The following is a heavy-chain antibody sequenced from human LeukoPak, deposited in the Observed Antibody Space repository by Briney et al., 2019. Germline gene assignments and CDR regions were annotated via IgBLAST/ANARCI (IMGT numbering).Heavy chain of an antibody. CDR2: IYYSGST. Sequence: SETLSLTCTVSGGSISSYYWSWIRQPPGKGLEWIGYIYYSGSTNYNPSLKSRVTMSVDTSKNQFSLKLSSVTAADTAVYYCARGGGKAAYYYYYMDVWGKGTTVTVSS. D-gene: IGHD6-25*01. CDR3: ARGGGKAAYYYYYMDV. J-gene: IGHJ6*03. V-gene: IGHV4-59*12. CDR1: GGSISSYY.